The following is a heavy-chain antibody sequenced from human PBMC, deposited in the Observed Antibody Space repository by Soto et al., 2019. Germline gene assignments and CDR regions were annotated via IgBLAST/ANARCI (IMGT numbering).Heavy chain of an antibody. J-gene: IGHJ4*02. CDR3: ARGLQYGGNSAY. V-gene: IGHV4-38-2*01. Sequence: PSETLSLTCGVSGYSISSGYYWGWIRQPAGKGLEWIASIFHSGSTYYNPSLKSRVTISVDTSKNQFSLKLSSVTAADTAVYYCARGLQYGGNSAYWGQGTLVTVSS. CDR2: IFHSGST. CDR1: GYSISSGYY. D-gene: IGHD2-21*02.